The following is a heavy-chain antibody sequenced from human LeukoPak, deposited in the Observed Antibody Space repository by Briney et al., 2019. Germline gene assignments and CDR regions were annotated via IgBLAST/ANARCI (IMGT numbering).Heavy chain of an antibody. CDR3: ARHGAVAGFYYYYYMDV. J-gene: IGHJ6*03. CDR2: IYYSGST. V-gene: IGHV4-39*01. D-gene: IGHD6-19*01. Sequence: SETLSLTCTVSGGSISSSSYYWGWIRQPPGKGLEWIGSIYYSGSTYYNPSLKSRVTISVDTSKNQFSLKLSSVTAADTAVYYCARHGAVAGFYYYYYMDVWGKGTTVTVSS. CDR1: GGSISSSSYY.